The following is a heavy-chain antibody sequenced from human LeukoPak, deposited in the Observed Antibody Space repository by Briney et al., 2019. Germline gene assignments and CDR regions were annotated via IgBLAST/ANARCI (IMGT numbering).Heavy chain of an antibody. CDR1: GYTFINYG. J-gene: IGHJ4*02. V-gene: IGHV1-18*01. CDR3: AREYGSGSYTGIDY. D-gene: IGHD3-10*01. CDR2: ISAYNSAYNGNT. Sequence: ASVKVSCKASGYTFINYGITWVRPAPGQGLEWMGWISAYNSAYNGNTHYAQRLQGRVTMTTDTSTNTGYMELRSLRSDDTAVYYCAREYGSGSYTGIDYWGQGTLVTVSS.